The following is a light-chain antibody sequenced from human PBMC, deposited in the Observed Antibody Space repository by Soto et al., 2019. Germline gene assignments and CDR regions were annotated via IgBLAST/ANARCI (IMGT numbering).Light chain of an antibody. J-gene: IGLJ2*01. CDR1: SSDVGGYNY. CDR2: EVS. Sequence: QSALTQPASVSVSPGQSITVSCTGTSSDVGGYNYVSWYQQHPGKAPKLMIYEVSNRTSGVSNRFSGSKSGNTASLTISVLQAEDEADYYCSSYTSSSTLGVFGGGTKLTVL. V-gene: IGLV2-14*01. CDR3: SSYTSSSTLGV.